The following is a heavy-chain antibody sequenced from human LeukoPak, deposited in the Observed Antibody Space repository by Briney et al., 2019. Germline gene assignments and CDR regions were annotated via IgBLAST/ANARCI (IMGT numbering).Heavy chain of an antibody. CDR2: IYYSGST. J-gene: IGHJ6*03. V-gene: IGHV4-59*01. D-gene: IGHD1-26*01. CDR3: ARASSGSYQDYYYYYMDV. CDR1: GGSISSYY. Sequence: SETLSLTCTVSGGSISSYYWSWVRQPPGKGLEWIGYIYYSGSTNYNPSLKSRVTISVDTSKNQFSLKLSSVTAADTAVYYCARASSGSYQDYYYYYMDVWGKGTTVTVSS.